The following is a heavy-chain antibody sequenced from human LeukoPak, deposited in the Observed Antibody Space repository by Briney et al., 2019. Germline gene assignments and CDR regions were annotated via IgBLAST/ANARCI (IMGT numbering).Heavy chain of an antibody. V-gene: IGHV1-2*02. J-gene: IGHJ4*02. CDR2: INPDSGGT. Sequence: ASVKVSCKASGYTFSRHYMHWVRQAPGQGLEWMGWINPDSGGTNYAQKFQGRVTMTRDTSISTAYMELTRLTSDDTAVYYCARDGNFDYWGQGTLVAVSS. CDR3: ARDGNFDY. CDR1: GYTFSRHY.